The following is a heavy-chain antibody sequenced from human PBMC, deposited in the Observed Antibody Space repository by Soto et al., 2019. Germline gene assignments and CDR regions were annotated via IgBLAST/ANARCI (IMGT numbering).Heavy chain of an antibody. CDR2: IYHSGST. D-gene: IGHD2-8*01. V-gene: IGHV4-38-2*01. CDR1: GYSISGGYY. CDR3: GSAPREIVYYFDY. J-gene: IGHJ4*02. Sequence: SETLSLTCAVSGYSISGGYYWAWIRQPPGEGLGWSGSIYHSGSTYYKPSLKSRVTISVDTSKNQFSLKQRCVTAAETAVYYCGSAPREIVYYFDYWGQGTLVTVSS.